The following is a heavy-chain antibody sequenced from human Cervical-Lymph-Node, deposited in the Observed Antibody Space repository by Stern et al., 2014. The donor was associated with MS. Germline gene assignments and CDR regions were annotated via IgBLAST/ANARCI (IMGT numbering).Heavy chain of an antibody. V-gene: IGHV1-69*12. Sequence: QDQLVQSGAEVKKPGSSVKVSCKASGGSFSMDTISWVRQAPGQGLEWMGGLTPMFGTSNYARKFQGRVTTTADESTSTAYMELTSLRSEDTAVYFCARDQGGIADSWGQGTLVIVSS. D-gene: IGHD6-13*01. CDR2: LTPMFGTS. J-gene: IGHJ4*02. CDR1: GGSFSMDT. CDR3: ARDQGGIADS.